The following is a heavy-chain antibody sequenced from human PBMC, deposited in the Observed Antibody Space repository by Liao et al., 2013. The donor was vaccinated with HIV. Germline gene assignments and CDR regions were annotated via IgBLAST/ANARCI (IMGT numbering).Heavy chain of an antibody. CDR1: GGSISSYY. CDR2: IFASGNT. V-gene: IGHV4-4*07. Sequence: QVQLQESGPGLVKPSETLSLTCTVSGGSISSYYWSWIRQPAGKGLEWIGRIFASGNTNYNPSLESRVTMSADTSKNQFSLKLSSVTAADTAVYYCARYTVTPEGYWYFDLWGRGTLVTVSS. CDR3: ARYTVTPEGYWYFDL. D-gene: IGHD4-17*01. J-gene: IGHJ2*01.